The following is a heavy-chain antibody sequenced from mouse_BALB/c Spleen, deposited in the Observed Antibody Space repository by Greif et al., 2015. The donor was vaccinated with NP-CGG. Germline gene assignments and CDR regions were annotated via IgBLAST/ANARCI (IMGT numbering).Heavy chain of an antibody. CDR1: GFNIKDTY. Sequence: EVKLQESGAELVKPGASVKLSCTASGFNIKDTYMHWVKQRPEQGLEWIGRIDPAYGNTKYDPKFQGKATITADTSSNTAYLQLSSLTSEDTAVYYCARWDWYFDVWGAGTTVTVSS. J-gene: IGHJ1*01. V-gene: IGHV14-3*02. CDR2: IDPAYGNT. CDR3: ARWDWYFDV.